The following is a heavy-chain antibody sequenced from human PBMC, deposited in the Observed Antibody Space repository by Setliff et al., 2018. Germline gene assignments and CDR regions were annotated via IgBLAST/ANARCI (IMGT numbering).Heavy chain of an antibody. Sequence: NPSETLSLTCTVSGGSINEANYYWSWIRQPAGKGLEWIGHIYTRGSTNYNPSLRSRVSISVDTSKNHFSLRLSSVAATDTAVYYCLRIRLVPHGHSWGQGTQVTVSS. CDR1: GGSINEANYY. CDR2: IYTRGST. J-gene: IGHJ4*02. D-gene: IGHD2-15*01. CDR3: LRIRLVPHGHS. V-gene: IGHV4-61*09.